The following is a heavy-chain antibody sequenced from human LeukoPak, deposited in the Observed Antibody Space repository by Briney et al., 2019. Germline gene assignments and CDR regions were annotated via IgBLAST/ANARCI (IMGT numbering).Heavy chain of an antibody. Sequence: GGSLRLSCAASGFTFSSYSTNWVRQAPGKGLEWVSSISSSSSYIYYADSVKGRFTISRDNAKNSLYLQMNSLRAEDTAVYYCARGFPAAGTPFDYWGQGTLVTVSS. CDR1: GFTFSSYS. J-gene: IGHJ4*02. D-gene: IGHD6-13*01. CDR2: ISSSSSYI. CDR3: ARGFPAAGTPFDY. V-gene: IGHV3-21*01.